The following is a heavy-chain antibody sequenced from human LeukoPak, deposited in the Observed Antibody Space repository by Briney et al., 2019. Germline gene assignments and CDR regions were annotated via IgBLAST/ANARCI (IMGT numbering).Heavy chain of an antibody. D-gene: IGHD6-13*01. CDR1: GFTFSSYT. CDR2: ISTSSSYI. J-gene: IGHJ4*02. Sequence: GGSLRLSCAASGFTFSSYTMNWVRQAPGKGLEWVSSISTSSSYIYYADSVKGRFTISRDNSKNTLYLQMNSLRAEDTAVYYCAKTAAGPSVFDYWGQGTLVTVSS. V-gene: IGHV3-21*01. CDR3: AKTAAGPSVFDY.